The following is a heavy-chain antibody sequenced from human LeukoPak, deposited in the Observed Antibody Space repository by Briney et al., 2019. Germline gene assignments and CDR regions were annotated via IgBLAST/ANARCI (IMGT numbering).Heavy chain of an antibody. D-gene: IGHD6-6*01. CDR1: GFIFSSHW. J-gene: IGHJ4*02. Sequence: GGSLRLSCAASGFIFSSHWMTWVRQAPEKGLEWVAIIKQDGSEKYYADSVKGRFTVSRDNAKNTLYLQVNNLRAEDTAVYYCARGPNSNWSGLDFWGQGTLLTVSS. CDR2: IKQDGSEK. CDR3: ARGPNSNWSGLDF. V-gene: IGHV3-7*01.